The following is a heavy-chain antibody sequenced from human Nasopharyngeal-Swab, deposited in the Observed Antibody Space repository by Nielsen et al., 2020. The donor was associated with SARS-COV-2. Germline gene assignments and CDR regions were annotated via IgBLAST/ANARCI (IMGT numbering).Heavy chain of an antibody. CDR2: IYYSGST. D-gene: IGHD2-21*02. CDR1: GGSISSYY. V-gene: IGHV4-59*08. Sequence: SETLSLTCTVSGGSISSYYWSWIRQPPGKGLEWIGYIYYSGSTNYNPSLESRVTISVDTSKNQFSLKLSSVTAADTAVYYCARHVPMVTARGDAFDIWGQGTMVTVSS. CDR3: ARHVPMVTARGDAFDI. J-gene: IGHJ3*02.